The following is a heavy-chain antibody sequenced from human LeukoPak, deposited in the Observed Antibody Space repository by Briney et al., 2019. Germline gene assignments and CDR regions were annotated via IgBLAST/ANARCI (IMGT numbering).Heavy chain of an antibody. J-gene: IGHJ4*02. V-gene: IGHV3-48*01. CDR3: ARDLRIVSGSYLDY. Sequence: GGSLRLSCAASGFTFSTYGMSWVRQAPGKGLEWVSYISSSSSTIYYADSVKGRFTISRDNAKNSLYLQMNSLRAENTAIYYCARDLRIVSGSYLDYWGQGTLVTVSS. CDR1: GFTFSTYG. CDR2: ISSSSSTI. D-gene: IGHD1-26*01.